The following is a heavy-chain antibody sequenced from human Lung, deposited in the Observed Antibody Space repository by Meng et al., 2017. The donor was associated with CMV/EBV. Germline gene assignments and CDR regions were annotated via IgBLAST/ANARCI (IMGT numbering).Heavy chain of an antibody. V-gene: IGHV1-8*01. J-gene: IGHJ6*02. D-gene: IGHD2-15*01. CDR2: MNPNSGNT. CDR3: ARGFLAAKSGLRSLHY. Sequence: ASVKVSCKASGYTFTSYDINWVRQATGQGLEWMGWMNPNSGNTGYAQKFQGRVTMTRNTSISTAYMELSSLRSEDTAVYYCARGFLAAKSGLRSLHYWGQGTTVTVSS. CDR1: GYTFTSYD.